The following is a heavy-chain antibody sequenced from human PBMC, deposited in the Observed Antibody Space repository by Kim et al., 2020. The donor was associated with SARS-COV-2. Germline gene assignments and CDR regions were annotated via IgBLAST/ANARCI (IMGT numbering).Heavy chain of an antibody. CDR1: GYTFTSYG. V-gene: IGHV1-18*01. CDR2: ISAYNGNT. Sequence: ASVKVSCKASGYTFTSYGISWVRQAPGQGLEWMGWISAYNGNTNYAQKLQGRVTMTTDTSTSTAYMELRSLRSDDTAVYYCATMGPGHYYYGMDVWGQGTTVTVSS. J-gene: IGHJ6*02. D-gene: IGHD1-26*01. CDR3: ATMGPGHYYYGMDV.